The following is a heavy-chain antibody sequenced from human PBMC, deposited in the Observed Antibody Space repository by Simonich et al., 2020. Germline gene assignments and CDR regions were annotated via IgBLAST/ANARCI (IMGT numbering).Heavy chain of an antibody. J-gene: IGHJ6*03. Sequence: QVQLQESGPGLVKPSETLSLTCTVSGGSISSYYWSWIRQPPGKGLEWIWYIYYSGSTHYNPSLKSRVTISVDTSKNQFYLKLSSVTAADTAVYYCARGGRYCSSTSCYYYYYYMDVWGKGTTVTVSS. D-gene: IGHD2-2*01. CDR3: ARGGRYCSSTSCYYYYYYMDV. CDR1: GGSISSYY. V-gene: IGHV4-59*12. CDR2: IYYSGST.